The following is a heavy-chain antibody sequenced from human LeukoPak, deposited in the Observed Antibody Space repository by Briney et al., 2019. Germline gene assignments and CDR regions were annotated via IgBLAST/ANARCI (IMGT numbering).Heavy chain of an antibody. Sequence: GGSLRLSCAASGFTFSSYGMSWVRQAPGAGLGWVSAISGSGGSTYYADSVKSRFTISRDTFKNTLYLDVISVTAEETALYYSAKDDAWLRFGEWSQGTLVTVSS. J-gene: IGHJ4*02. CDR3: AKDDAWLRFGE. D-gene: IGHD3-10*01. CDR1: GFTFSSYG. CDR2: ISGSGGST. V-gene: IGHV3-23*01.